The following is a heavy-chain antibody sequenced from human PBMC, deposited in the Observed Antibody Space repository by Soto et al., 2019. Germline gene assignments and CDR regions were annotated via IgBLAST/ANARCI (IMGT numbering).Heavy chain of an antibody. J-gene: IGHJ4*02. CDR3: ASVFSVWSIRTNPFYF. CDR2: ISSGSSFI. D-gene: IGHD1-1*01. Sequence: GGSLRLSCAASGFTFITYSMNWVLQAPGKGLEWVSSISSGSSFIYYADSVKGRFTISRDNAKNSLSLQMNSLRAEDTAVYYCASVFSVWSIRTNPFYFCGQGTLVIVSS. V-gene: IGHV3-21*01. CDR1: GFTFITYS.